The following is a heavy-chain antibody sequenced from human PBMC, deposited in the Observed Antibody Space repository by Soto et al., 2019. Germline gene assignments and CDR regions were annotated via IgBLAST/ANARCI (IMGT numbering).Heavy chain of an antibody. V-gene: IGHV3-23*01. J-gene: IGHJ6*02. CDR1: GFTFSSYA. D-gene: IGHD6-13*01. CDR2: ISGTGGST. CDR3: AKDLRAAAGNYYYYYGMDV. Sequence: GGSLRLSCAASGFTFSSYAMSWVRQAPGKGLEWVSTISGTGGSTYYPDSVKGRFTISRDNSKNTVYLQMNSLRAEDAAVYYCAKDLRAAAGNYYYYYGMDVWGQGTTVTVSS.